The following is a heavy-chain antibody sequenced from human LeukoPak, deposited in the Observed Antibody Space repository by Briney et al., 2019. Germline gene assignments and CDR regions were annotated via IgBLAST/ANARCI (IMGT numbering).Heavy chain of an antibody. CDR3: TTEGYDILTGLYYFDY. Sequence: GGSLRLSCAASGFTFSNAWMSWVRQAPGKGLEWVGRIKSKTDGGTTDYAAPVKGSFTISRDDSKNTLYLQMNSLKTEDTAVYYCTTEGYDILTGLYYFDYWGQGTLVTVSS. CDR2: IKSKTDGGTT. D-gene: IGHD3-9*01. J-gene: IGHJ4*02. CDR1: GFTFSNAW. V-gene: IGHV3-15*01.